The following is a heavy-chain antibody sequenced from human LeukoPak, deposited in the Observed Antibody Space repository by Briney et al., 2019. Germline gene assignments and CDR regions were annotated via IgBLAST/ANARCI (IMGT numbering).Heavy chain of an antibody. CDR2: ISYDGSDK. CDR1: EFTFSSYS. D-gene: IGHD1-26*01. V-gene: IGHV3-30*04. J-gene: IGHJ4*02. Sequence: QPGGSLRLSCAASEFTFSSYSMHWVRQAPGKGLEWVAVISYDGSDKYYAASVRGRFTICRDNSKNTLCLQINSLRPEDTAVYYCARSVGGSYPYFDYWGQGTLVTVSS. CDR3: ARSVGGSYPYFDY.